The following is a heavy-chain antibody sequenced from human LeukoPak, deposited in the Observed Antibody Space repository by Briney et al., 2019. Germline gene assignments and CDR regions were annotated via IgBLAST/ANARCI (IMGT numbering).Heavy chain of an antibody. D-gene: IGHD6-13*01. CDR1: GFTFSSYS. J-gene: IGHJ4*02. CDR2: ISSSSSYI. CDR3: ARRRGSSSWYYFDY. Sequence: GGSLRLSCAASGFTFSSYSMNWVRQAPGKGLEWVSSISSSSSYIYYADSVKGRFTISRDNAKNSLYLQMNSLRAEDTAVYYCARRRGSSSWYYFDYWGQGTLVTVSS. V-gene: IGHV3-21*01.